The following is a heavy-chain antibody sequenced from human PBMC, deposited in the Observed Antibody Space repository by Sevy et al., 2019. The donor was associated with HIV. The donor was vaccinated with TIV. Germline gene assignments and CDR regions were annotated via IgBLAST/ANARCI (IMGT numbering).Heavy chain of an antibody. CDR2: ISAYNGNT. CDR3: ARVPAARGGYYYYGMDV. J-gene: IGHJ6*02. V-gene: IGHV1-18*01. Sequence: ASVKVSCKASGYTFTSYGISWVRQAPGQGLEWMGWISAYNGNTNYAQKLQGRVTMTTDTSTSTAYMELRSLRSDDTAVYYCARVPAARGGYYYYGMDVWGQRTSVTVSS. D-gene: IGHD3-16*01. CDR1: GYTFTSYG.